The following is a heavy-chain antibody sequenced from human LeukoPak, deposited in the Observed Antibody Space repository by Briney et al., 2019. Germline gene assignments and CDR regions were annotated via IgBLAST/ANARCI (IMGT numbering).Heavy chain of an antibody. CDR2: ITGRGDDT. J-gene: IGHJ4*02. CDR1: GFTFNIYA. V-gene: IGHV3-23*01. CDR3: AKGSQSSRAYYFDF. D-gene: IGHD3-10*01. Sequence: GGSLRLSCAPSGFTFNIYAMSWVRQAPGKGLEWVSDITGRGDDTYHADSVTGRFTICRDHSTHTLYLQLNSLGVEDTAVYYCAKGSQSSRAYYFDFWGQEILVTVSS.